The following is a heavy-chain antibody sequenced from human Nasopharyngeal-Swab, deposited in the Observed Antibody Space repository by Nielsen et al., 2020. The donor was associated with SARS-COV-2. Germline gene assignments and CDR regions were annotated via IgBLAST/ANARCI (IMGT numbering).Heavy chain of an antibody. D-gene: IGHD3-10*01. CDR3: ARELPSLVTMVRGVIAHYYGMDV. V-gene: IGHV3-66*01. CDR2: IYSGGST. Sequence: GESLKISCAASGFTVSSNYMSWVRQAPGKGLEWVSVIYSGGSTYYADSVKGRFTISRDNSKNTLYLQMNSLRAEDTAVYYCARELPSLVTMVRGVIAHYYGMDVWGQGTTVTVSS. CDR1: GFTVSSNY. J-gene: IGHJ6*02.